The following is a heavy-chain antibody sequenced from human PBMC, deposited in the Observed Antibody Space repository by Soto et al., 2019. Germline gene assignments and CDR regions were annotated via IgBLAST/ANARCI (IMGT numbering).Heavy chain of an antibody. Sequence: GGSLRLSCAAAGFTFSHAWMSWVRQAPGKGLEWVGRIRSNSDGGTTDYAAPVKDRFTISRDDSKNTLYLQMNSLKTEDKAVYYCSTAGSLPIGHDYWGQGTMVTVSS. V-gene: IGHV3-15*01. CDR1: GFTFSHAW. J-gene: IGHJ4*02. CDR2: IRSNSDGGTT. CDR3: STAGSLPIGHDY. D-gene: IGHD2-15*01.